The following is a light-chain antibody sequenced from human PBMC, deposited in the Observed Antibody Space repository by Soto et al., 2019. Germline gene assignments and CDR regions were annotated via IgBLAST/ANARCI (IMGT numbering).Light chain of an antibody. Sequence: EIVMTQSPATLYLSPGERATLSCRASQSVFSSLAWYQQKPGQAPRLLIYGAATRATGIPARFSGSGSGTEFTLTCSSLQSEDFGVYYCQQYHNWPAFGQMTKVEMK. J-gene: IGKJ1*01. CDR2: GAA. V-gene: IGKV3-15*01. CDR3: QQYHNWPA. CDR1: QSVFSS.